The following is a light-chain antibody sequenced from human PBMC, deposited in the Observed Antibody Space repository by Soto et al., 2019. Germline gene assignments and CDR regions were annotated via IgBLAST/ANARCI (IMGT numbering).Light chain of an antibody. Sequence: EIVLTQSPGTLSLSPGERATLSCRASQSVSSSYLAWYQQKPGQAPRLLFYGASTRATDIPARFSGTGSGTEFTLTISSLQSEDFAVYYCQQHSKWPRTFGQGTKVDIK. CDR1: QSVSSSY. CDR2: GAS. J-gene: IGKJ1*01. V-gene: IGKV3-15*01. CDR3: QQHSKWPRT.